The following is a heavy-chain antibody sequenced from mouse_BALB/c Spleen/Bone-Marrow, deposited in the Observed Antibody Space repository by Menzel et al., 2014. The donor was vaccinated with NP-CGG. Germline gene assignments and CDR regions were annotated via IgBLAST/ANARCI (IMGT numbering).Heavy chain of an antibody. J-gene: IGHJ4*01. D-gene: IGHD1-2*01. Sequence: EVKLVESGAELVKPGASVKLSCTVSGFNIRDTYMHWVKQRPEQGLEWNGRIDPANGNTKYDPKFQGKATITADTSSNTPYLQLSSLTSEDTAFYYCASATTATFYAIDYWGQRTSVTVSS. CDR2: IDPANGNT. V-gene: IGHV14-3*02. CDR3: ASATTATFYAIDY. CDR1: GFNIRDTY.